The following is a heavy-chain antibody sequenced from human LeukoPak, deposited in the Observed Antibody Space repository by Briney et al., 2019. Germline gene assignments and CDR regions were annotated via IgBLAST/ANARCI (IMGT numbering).Heavy chain of an antibody. CDR3: AKGLGGSGSYYPDY. CDR2: ISWNSGSI. D-gene: IGHD3-10*01. V-gene: IGHV3-9*01. CDR1: GFTFDDYA. Sequence: GRSLRLSCAASGFTFDDYAMHWVRQAPGKGLEWVSGISWNSGSIGYADSAKGRFTISRDNAKNSLYLQMNSLRAEDTALYYCAKGLGGSGSYYPDYWGQGTLVTVSS. J-gene: IGHJ4*02.